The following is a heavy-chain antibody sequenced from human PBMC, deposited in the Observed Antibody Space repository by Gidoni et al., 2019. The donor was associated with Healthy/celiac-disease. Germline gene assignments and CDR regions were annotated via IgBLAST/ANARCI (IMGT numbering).Heavy chain of an antibody. D-gene: IGHD3-22*01. Sequence: GLEWIGEINHSGSTNYNPSLKSRVTISVDTSKNQFSLKLSSVTAADTAVYYCARGQYYDSSGYYPLPDYWCQGTLVTVSS. CDR2: INHSGST. J-gene: IGHJ4*02. CDR3: ARGQYYDSSGYYPLPDY. V-gene: IGHV4-34*01.